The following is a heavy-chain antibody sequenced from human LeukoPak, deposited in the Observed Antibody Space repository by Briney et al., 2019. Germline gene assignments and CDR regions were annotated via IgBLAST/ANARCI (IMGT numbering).Heavy chain of an antibody. CDR2: INWNGGST. Sequence: PGGSLRLSCAASGFTFDDYGTSWVRQAPGKVLEWVSGINWNGGSTGYADSVKGRFTISRDNAKNSLYLQMNSLRAEDTALYYCARDAYRVTYYYDSSGYYYPYYFDYWGQGTLVTVSS. CDR3: ARDAYRVTYYYDSSGYYYPYYFDY. V-gene: IGHV3-20*04. J-gene: IGHJ4*02. D-gene: IGHD3-22*01. CDR1: GFTFDDYG.